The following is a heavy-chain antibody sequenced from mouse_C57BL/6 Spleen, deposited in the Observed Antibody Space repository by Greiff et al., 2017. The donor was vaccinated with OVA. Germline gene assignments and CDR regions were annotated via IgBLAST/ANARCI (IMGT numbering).Heavy chain of an antibody. CDR3: ASEGHYYGSSKGYFDV. CDR2: IYPGDGDT. V-gene: IGHV1-82*01. D-gene: IGHD1-1*01. CDR1: GYAFSSSW. Sequence: VQLVESGPELVKPGASVKISCKASGYAFSSSWMNWVKQRPGKGLEWIGRIYPGDGDTNYNGKFKGKATLTADKSSSTAYMQLSSLTSEDSAVYFRASEGHYYGSSKGYFDVWGTGTTVTVSS. J-gene: IGHJ1*03.